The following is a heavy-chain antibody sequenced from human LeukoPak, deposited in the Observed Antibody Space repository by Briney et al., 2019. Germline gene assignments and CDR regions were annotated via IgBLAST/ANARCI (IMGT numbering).Heavy chain of an antibody. Sequence: GASVKVSCKASGYTFVGYHMHWMRQAPGQGLEWMGRINPNSGGTNYAQKFQGRVTMTRDTSISTAYMELSRLRSDDTAVYYCARTTGTVGGYWGQGTLVTVSS. CDR1: GYTFVGYH. D-gene: IGHD1-1*01. CDR3: ARTTGTVGGY. CDR2: INPNSGGT. V-gene: IGHV1-2*06. J-gene: IGHJ4*02.